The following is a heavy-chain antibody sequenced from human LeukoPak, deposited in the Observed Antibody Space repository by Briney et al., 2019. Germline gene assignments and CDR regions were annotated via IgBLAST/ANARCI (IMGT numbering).Heavy chain of an antibody. D-gene: IGHD7-27*01. Sequence: QTGGSLRLSCEASGFTFSTYWMSWVRQAPGKGLEWVAVISYDGSNKYYADSVKGRFTISRDNSKNTLYLQMNSLRAEDTAVYYCAKNWVAPSVVDAFDIWGQGTMVTVSS. J-gene: IGHJ3*02. CDR1: GFTFSTYW. V-gene: IGHV3-30*18. CDR2: ISYDGSNK. CDR3: AKNWVAPSVVDAFDI.